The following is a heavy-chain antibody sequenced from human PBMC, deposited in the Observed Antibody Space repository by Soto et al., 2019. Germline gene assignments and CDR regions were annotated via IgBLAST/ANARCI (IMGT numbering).Heavy chain of an antibody. Sequence: PGESLKISCKGSGYSFTTYWIGWVRQMPGKGLEWMGIIYPGDSDTRYSPSFQGQVTISADKSISTAYLQWSSLKASDTAMYYCARPRYQNKYYYYGMDVWGQGTTVTVSS. D-gene: IGHD2-2*01. CDR3: ARPRYQNKYYYYGMDV. CDR1: GYSFTTYW. J-gene: IGHJ6*02. CDR2: IYPGDSDT. V-gene: IGHV5-51*01.